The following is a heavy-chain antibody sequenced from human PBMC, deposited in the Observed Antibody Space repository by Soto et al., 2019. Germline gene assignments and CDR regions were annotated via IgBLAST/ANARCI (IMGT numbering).Heavy chain of an antibody. J-gene: IGHJ4*02. CDR2: INPSGGST. CDR1: GYTFTSYY. D-gene: IGHD1-26*01. Sequence: ASVNVSCKSSGYTFTSYYIHWVRQAPGQGLECMGIINPSGGSTSYAQKFQGRVTMTRDTSTSTVYMELSSLRSEDTAVYYCARDREPIVGATNDFDYWGQGTLVTVSS. CDR3: ARDREPIVGATNDFDY. V-gene: IGHV1-46*01.